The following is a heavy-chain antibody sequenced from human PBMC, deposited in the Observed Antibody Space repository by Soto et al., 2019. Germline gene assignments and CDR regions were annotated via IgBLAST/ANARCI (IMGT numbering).Heavy chain of an antibody. CDR2: MNPNSGNT. CDR1: GYTFTSYD. CDR3: ARKRSDYGDYLYYYYYYYMDV. D-gene: IGHD4-17*01. J-gene: IGHJ6*03. Sequence: QVQLVQSGAEVKKPGASVKVSCKASGYTFTSYDINWVRQATGQGLEWMGWMNPNSGNTGYAQKFQGRVTMTRNTSISTAYMELSSLRSEDTAVYYCARKRSDYGDYLYYYYYYYMDVWGKGTTVTVSS. V-gene: IGHV1-8*01.